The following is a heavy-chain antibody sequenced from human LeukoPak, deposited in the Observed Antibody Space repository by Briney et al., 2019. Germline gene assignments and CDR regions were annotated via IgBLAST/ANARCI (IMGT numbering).Heavy chain of an antibody. CDR1: GGSISSYY. V-gene: IGHV4-59*01. CDR2: IYYSGST. D-gene: IGHD5-24*01. Sequence: PSETLSLTCTVSGGSISSYYWIWLRQPPGKGLEWIGYIYYSGSTNYNPSLKSRVTISVDTSKNQFSLKLNSVTAADTAAYYCARVSSAADGYYYYYYMDVWGKGTTVTVSS. J-gene: IGHJ6*03. CDR3: ARVSSAADGYYYYYYMDV.